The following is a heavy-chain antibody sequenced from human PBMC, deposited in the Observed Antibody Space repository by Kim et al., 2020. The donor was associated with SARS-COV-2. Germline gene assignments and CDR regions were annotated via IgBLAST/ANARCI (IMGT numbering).Heavy chain of an antibody. Sequence: TKDGQKVQGRVIITTDTSTNTAYMELWSLRSDDTAMYYCAGGAYGDVSFDYWGQGTLVTVSS. D-gene: IGHD3-10*01. V-gene: IGHV1-18*01. CDR2: T. CDR3: AGGAYGDVSFDY. J-gene: IGHJ4*02.